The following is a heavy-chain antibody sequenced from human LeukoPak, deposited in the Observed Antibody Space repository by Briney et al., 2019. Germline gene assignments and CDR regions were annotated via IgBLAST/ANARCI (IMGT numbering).Heavy chain of an antibody. CDR2: ISSSSSTI. CDR1: GFTFSSYS. CDR3: ARERITMVRGVINGGMDV. D-gene: IGHD3-10*01. J-gene: IGHJ6*02. V-gene: IGHV3-48*04. Sequence: GGSLRLSCAASGFTFSSYSMNWVRQAPGKGLEWVSYISSSSSTIYYADSVKGRFTISRDNAKNSLYLQMNSLRAEDTAVYYCARERITMVRGVINGGMDVWGQGTTVTVSS.